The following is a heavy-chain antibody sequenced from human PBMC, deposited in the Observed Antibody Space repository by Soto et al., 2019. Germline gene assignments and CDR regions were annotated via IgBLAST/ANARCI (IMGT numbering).Heavy chain of an antibody. CDR3: AHRVLRTVFGLVTTTAIYFDF. Sequence: QITLNESGPTVVRPTETLTLTCRFSGFSLTTSGVGVCWVRQSPGKAPEWLALIYWDDDKRYSESLKSRLTITKDTSKNQVVLTVANLYPTDTATYYCAHRVLRTVFGLVTTTAIYFDFWGQGTPVAVSS. V-gene: IGHV2-5*02. D-gene: IGHD3-3*01. CDR1: GFSLTTSGVG. CDR2: IYWDDDK. J-gene: IGHJ4*02.